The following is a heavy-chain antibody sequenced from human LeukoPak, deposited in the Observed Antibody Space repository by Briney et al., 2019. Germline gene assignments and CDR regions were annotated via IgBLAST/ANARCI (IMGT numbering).Heavy chain of an antibody. CDR1: GLTFSSYA. CDR3: ARGPSPLVALDY. V-gene: IGHV3-30*14. Sequence: GGSLRLSCAASGLTFSSYAMHWVRQAPGKGLEWVAVISYDGSNKYYADSVKGRFTISRDNSKNTLYLQMNSLRAEDTAVYYCARGPSPLVALDYWGQGTLVTVSS. D-gene: IGHD6-6*01. CDR2: ISYDGSNK. J-gene: IGHJ4*02.